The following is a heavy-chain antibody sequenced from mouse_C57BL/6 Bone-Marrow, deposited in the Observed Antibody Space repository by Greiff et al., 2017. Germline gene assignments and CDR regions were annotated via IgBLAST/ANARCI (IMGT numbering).Heavy chain of an antibody. CDR1: GYTFTDYN. D-gene: IGHD1-1*01. CDR2: INPNNGGT. J-gene: IGHJ3*01. CDR3: ARRVYYGSSSGFAY. V-gene: IGHV1-18*01. Sequence: VQLQQSGPELVKPGASVKIPCKASGYTFTDYNMDWVKQSHGKSLEWIGDINPNNGGTIYNQKFKGKATLTVDTSSSTAYMELRSLTSEDTAVYYCARRVYYGSSSGFAYWGQGTLVTVSA.